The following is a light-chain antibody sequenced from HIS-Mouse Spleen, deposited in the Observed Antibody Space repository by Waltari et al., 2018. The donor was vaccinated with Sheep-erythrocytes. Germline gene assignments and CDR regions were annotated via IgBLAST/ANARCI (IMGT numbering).Light chain of an antibody. CDR2: EGS. CDR1: SSDVGGYNY. J-gene: IGLJ3*02. CDR3: CSYAGSSTPWV. V-gene: IGLV2-23*01. Sequence: QSALTQPPSASGSPGQSVTISCTGTSSDVGGYNYVSWYQQHPGKAPKLMIYEGSQLPSGVSNRFSGSKSRNTASLTISGLQAEDEADYYCCSYAGSSTPWVFGGGTKLTVL.